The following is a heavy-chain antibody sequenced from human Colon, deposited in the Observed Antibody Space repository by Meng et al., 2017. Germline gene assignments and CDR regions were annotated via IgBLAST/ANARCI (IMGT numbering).Heavy chain of an antibody. CDR1: GFDFPSYA. CDR3: ARGGAYVAAAADY. CDR2: IIGSDDST. Sequence: VQREGSGGGLSRPGRSLRLSCAASGFDFPSYAMSWVRQAPGKGLEWVSSIIGSDDSTYYADSVKGRFTISRDKSKNTLYLQMNSLRAEDTAVYFCARGGAYVAAAADYWGQGTLVTVSS. D-gene: IGHD6-13*01. J-gene: IGHJ4*02. V-gene: IGHV3-23*04.